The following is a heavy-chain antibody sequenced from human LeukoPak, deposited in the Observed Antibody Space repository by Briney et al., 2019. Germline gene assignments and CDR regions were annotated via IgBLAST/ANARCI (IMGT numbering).Heavy chain of an antibody. J-gene: IGHJ3*02. CDR3: ARRPDAFDI. V-gene: IGHV4-34*01. Sequence: SETPSLTCAVYGGSFSGYYWSWIRQPPGKGLEWIGEINHSGSTNYKPSLKSRVTISVDTSKNQFSLKLSSVTAADTAVYYCARRPDAFDIWGQGTMVTVSS. CDR1: GGSFSGYY. CDR2: INHSGST.